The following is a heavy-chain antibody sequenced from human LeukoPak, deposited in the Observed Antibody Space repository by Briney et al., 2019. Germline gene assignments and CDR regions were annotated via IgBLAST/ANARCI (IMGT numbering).Heavy chain of an antibody. Sequence: SGGSLRLSCAASGFTFSSYDMHWVRQATGKGLEWVSAIGTAGDTYYPGSVKGRFTISRENAKNSLYLQMNSLRAGDTAVYYCARVKYDFWSGPYYMDVWGKGTAVTVSS. CDR1: GFTFSSYD. CDR3: ARVKYDFWSGPYYMDV. CDR2: IGTAGDT. J-gene: IGHJ6*03. V-gene: IGHV3-13*01. D-gene: IGHD3-3*01.